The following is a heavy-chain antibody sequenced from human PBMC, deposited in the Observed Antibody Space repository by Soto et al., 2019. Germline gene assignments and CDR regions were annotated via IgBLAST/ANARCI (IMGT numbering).Heavy chain of an antibody. V-gene: IGHV3-23*01. CDR2: ISGSGGST. CDR1: GFTFSSYA. Sequence: GSLRLSCAASGFTFSSYAMSWVRQAPGKGLEWVSAISGSGGSTYYADSVKGRFTISRDNSKNTLYLQMNSLRAEDTAVYYCAKPRITIFGVVSTIPNFDYWGQGTLVTVSS. J-gene: IGHJ4*02. CDR3: AKPRITIFGVVSTIPNFDY. D-gene: IGHD3-3*01.